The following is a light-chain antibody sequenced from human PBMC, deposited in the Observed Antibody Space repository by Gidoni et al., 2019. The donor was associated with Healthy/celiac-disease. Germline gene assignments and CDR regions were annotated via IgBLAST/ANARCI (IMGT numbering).Light chain of an antibody. J-gene: IGKJ1*01. CDR2: GAS. Sequence: EIVLTQAPGTLSLSPGEGPTLSCRASQSVRSSYLAWYQQKPGQAPRLLIYGASSRATGIPDRFSGSGSGADFTLTISRLEPEAFAVYYCQQYGSSTGTFGHGTKVELK. V-gene: IGKV3-20*01. CDR1: QSVRSSY. CDR3: QQYGSSTGT.